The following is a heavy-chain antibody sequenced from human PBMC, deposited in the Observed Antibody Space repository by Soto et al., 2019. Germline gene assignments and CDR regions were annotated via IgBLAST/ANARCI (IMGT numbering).Heavy chain of an antibody. CDR1: GFSFAGYA. D-gene: IGHD3-3*01. CDR2: VSGGGAST. J-gene: IGHJ4*02. CDR3: AKTQTFNGYYGGFDA. Sequence: GESLKISCAATGFSFAGYALTWVRQAPGKGLEWLSAVSGGGASTYYADSARGRFSISRDVSGNMIYLQLNRLTAGDTATYYCAKTQTFNGYYGGFDAWGQGTRVTVS. V-gene: IGHV3-23*01.